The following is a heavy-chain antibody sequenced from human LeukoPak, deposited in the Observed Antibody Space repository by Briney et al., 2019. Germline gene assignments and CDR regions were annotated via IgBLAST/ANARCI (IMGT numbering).Heavy chain of an antibody. Sequence: SQTLSLTCTVSGGSISSGDYYWNWIRQPPGKGLEWIGYIYYSGSTYYNPSLKSRVTISVDTSKNQFSLKLSSVTAADTAVYYCARDSSCSGGSCYSGNWFDPWGQGTLVTVSS. J-gene: IGHJ5*02. CDR3: ARDSSCSGGSCYSGNWFDP. D-gene: IGHD2-15*01. V-gene: IGHV4-30-4*01. CDR2: IYYSGST. CDR1: GGSISSGDYY.